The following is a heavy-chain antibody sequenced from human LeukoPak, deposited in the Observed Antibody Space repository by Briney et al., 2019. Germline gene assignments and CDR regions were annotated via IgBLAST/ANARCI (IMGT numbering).Heavy chain of an antibody. CDR1: GLTFSSYT. CDR3: VRRGPNNSGLDY. CDR2: ITSTSTYI. V-gene: IGHV3-21*01. D-gene: IGHD5-12*01. Sequence: GGSLRLSCAAPGLTFSSYTFNWVRQAPGKGLEWVASITSTSTYIYYADSVQGRFAVSRDNVKNSLYLQMNSLRAEDTAVFYCVRRGPNNSGLDYWGQGTLVTVSS. J-gene: IGHJ4*02.